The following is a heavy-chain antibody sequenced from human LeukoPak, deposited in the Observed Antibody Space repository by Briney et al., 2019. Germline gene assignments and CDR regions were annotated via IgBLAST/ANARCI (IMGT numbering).Heavy chain of an antibody. D-gene: IGHD2-2*02. CDR1: GFTFDDYA. V-gene: IGHV3-9*01. CDR3: AKDMSTCSSTSCYTFDY. CDR2: ISWNSGSI. Sequence: PGRSLRLSCAASGFTFDDYAMHWVRQAPGKGLEWVSGISWNSGSIGYADSVKGRFTISGDNAKNSLYLQMNSLRAEDTALYYCAKDMSTCSSTSCYTFDYWGQGTLVTVSS. J-gene: IGHJ4*02.